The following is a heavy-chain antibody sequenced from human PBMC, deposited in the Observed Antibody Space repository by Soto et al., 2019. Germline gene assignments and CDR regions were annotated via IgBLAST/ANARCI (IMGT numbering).Heavy chain of an antibody. Sequence: GEAVKISCEGSGDRDSSYWCCWDRQMHEKGLEWMGIIYPGDSDTRYSPSFQGQVTISADKSISTAYLQWSSLKASDTAMYYCARGGGYSYGYVAYFDYWGQGTLVTVSS. V-gene: IGHV5-51*06. J-gene: IGHJ4*02. CDR3: ARGGGYSYGYVAYFDY. CDR1: GDRDSSYW. D-gene: IGHD5-18*01. CDR2: IYPGDSDT.